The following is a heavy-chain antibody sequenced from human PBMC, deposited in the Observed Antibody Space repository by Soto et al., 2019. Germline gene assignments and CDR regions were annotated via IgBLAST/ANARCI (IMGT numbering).Heavy chain of an antibody. D-gene: IGHD1-1*01. CDR2: IYYSGST. V-gene: IGHV4-39*01. CDR3: ASLEGLATISYYFDF. J-gene: IGHJ4*02. CDR1: GGSISSSSYY. Sequence: QLQLQESGPGLVKPSEALSLTCSVSGGSISSSSYYWGWIRQPPGKGLEWIGSIYYSGSTYYNPSLKSRVTISIDKSKNQFSLQLSSLTAADTAVYFCASLEGLATISYYFDFWGQGTLVTVSS.